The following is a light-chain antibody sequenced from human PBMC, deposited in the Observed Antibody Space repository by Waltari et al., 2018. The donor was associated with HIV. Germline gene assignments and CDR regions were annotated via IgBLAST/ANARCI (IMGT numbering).Light chain of an antibody. CDR3: EVWDMKTDVAV. CDR1: NIGGHG. J-gene: IGLJ3*02. V-gene: IGLV3-21*02. Sequence: SYVLTQAPSVSVAPGQAARITRGGDNIGGHGVHWYQHTAGRAPLLRIYGRTDRPSGIPERCSGVNSGNTATLTISGVEPGDEADYYCEVWDMKTDVAVFGGGTKLTVL. CDR2: GRT.